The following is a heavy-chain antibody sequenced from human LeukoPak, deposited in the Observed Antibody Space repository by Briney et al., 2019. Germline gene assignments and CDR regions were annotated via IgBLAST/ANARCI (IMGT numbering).Heavy chain of an antibody. CDR1: GYTFTSYY. V-gene: IGHV1-46*01. CDR2: INPSGGST. Sequence: GASVKVSCKASGYTFTSYYMHWVRQAPGQGLEWMGIINPSGGSTSYAQKFQGRVTMTRDMSTSTVYIELSSLRSEDTAVYYCAREQLRPDAFDIWGQGTMVTVSS. CDR3: AREQLRPDAFDI. D-gene: IGHD4-17*01. J-gene: IGHJ3*02.